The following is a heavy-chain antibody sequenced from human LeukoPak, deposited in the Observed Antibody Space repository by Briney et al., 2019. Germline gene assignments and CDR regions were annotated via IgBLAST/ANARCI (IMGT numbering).Heavy chain of an antibody. CDR1: GYTFTSYG. J-gene: IGHJ6*03. Sequence: ASVKVSCKASGYTFTSYGISWVRHAPGQGLEWMGWISAYNGNTNYAQKLPGRVTMTTYTSTSTAYMELRSLRSDDTAVYYWARSYGDEKDYYYYMDVWGKGTTVTVSS. CDR2: ISAYNGNT. CDR3: ARSYGDEKDYYYYMDV. V-gene: IGHV1-18*01. D-gene: IGHD4-17*01.